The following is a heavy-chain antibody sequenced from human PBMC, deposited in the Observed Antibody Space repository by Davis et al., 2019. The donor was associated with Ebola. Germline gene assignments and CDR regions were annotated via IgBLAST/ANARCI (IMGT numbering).Heavy chain of an antibody. CDR2: IRSKANSYAT. J-gene: IGHJ4*02. Sequence: GGSLRLSCAASGFTFSGSAMHWVRQAPGKGLEWVGRIRSKANSYATAYAASVKGRFTISRDDSKNTAYLQMNSLKTEDTAVYYCARLVVVHVDYFDYWGQGTLVTVSS. D-gene: IGHD2-2*01. CDR3: ARLVVVHVDYFDY. V-gene: IGHV3-73*01. CDR1: GFTFSGSA.